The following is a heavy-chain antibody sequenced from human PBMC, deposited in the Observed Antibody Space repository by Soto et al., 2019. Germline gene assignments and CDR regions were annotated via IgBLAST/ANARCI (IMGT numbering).Heavy chain of an antibody. D-gene: IGHD2-21*01. CDR1: GFTFTRYW. Sequence: GGSLRLSCEASGFTFTRYWMHWVRQAPEKGLVWVSRINTDGTTTSYADSVKGRFTISRDNAQNTLHLQMDSLRAEDTAVYYCARVLEAYSDGYYYNYYAMDVWGQGTTVTVSS. V-gene: IGHV3-74*01. CDR2: INTDGTTT. J-gene: IGHJ6*02. CDR3: ARVLEAYSDGYYYNYYAMDV.